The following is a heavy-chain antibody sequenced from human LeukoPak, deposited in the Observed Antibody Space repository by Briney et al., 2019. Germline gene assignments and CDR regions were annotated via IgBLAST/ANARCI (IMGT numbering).Heavy chain of an antibody. CDR2: INSDGSST. Sequence: QPGGSLSLSCAASGFTFSSYWMHWVRQGPGKGLVWVSRINSDGSSTSYADSVKGRFTISRDNAKNTLYLQMNSLRAEDTAVYYCARGGLEYCSGGRCHGNFDYWGQGTLATVSS. CDR3: ARGGLEYCSGGRCHGNFDY. V-gene: IGHV3-74*01. CDR1: GFTFSSYW. J-gene: IGHJ4*02. D-gene: IGHD2-15*01.